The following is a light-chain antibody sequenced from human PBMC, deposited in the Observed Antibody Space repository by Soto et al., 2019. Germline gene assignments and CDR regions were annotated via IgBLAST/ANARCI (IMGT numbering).Light chain of an antibody. CDR2: GDD. V-gene: IGLV1-40*01. J-gene: IGLJ2*01. CDR1: SSNIGAVYD. Sequence: QSVLTQPPSVSGAPWQRVTISCTGSSSNIGAVYDVHWYQQLPGTAPKLLISGDDNRPSGVPDRFSGSKSGTSASLAITGLQAEDEADYYCQSYDSSLSALVFGGGTKLTVL. CDR3: QSYDSSLSALV.